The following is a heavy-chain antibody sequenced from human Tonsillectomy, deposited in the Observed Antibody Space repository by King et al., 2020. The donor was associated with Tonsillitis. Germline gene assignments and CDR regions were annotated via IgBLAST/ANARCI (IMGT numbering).Heavy chain of an antibody. D-gene: IGHD5-12*01. CDR1: GFTFDDYG. V-gene: IGHV3-20*01. CDR2: INWNGGST. CDR3: ARDRGSGYTNYFDY. J-gene: IGHJ4*02. Sequence: QLVQSGGGVVRPGGSLRFSCAASGFTFDDYGMSWVRQAPGKGLEWVSGINWNGGSTGYADSVKGRFTISRDNAKNSLYLQMNSLRAEDTALYHCARDRGSGYTNYFDYWGQGTLVTVSS.